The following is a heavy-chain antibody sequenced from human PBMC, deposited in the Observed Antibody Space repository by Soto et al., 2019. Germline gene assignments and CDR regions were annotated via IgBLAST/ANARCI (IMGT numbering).Heavy chain of an antibody. Sequence: QVQLVQSGAEVKRPGSSVKVSCKASGDTFGRNAIHWVRQAPGQGLEYMGGSIPEFGTANYAKKFQDRARIRAVMSMSTVYMELRGLTIDYTAVYYCVRELDSSFDNSGQSWDAALDIWGQGTLVTVS. CDR2: SIPEFGTA. CDR3: VRELDSSFDNSGQSWDAALDI. D-gene: IGHD5-12*01. CDR1: GDTFGRNA. V-gene: IGHV1-69*06. J-gene: IGHJ3*02.